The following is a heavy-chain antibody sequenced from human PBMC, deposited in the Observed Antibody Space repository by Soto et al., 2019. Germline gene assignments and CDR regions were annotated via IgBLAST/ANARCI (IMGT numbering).Heavy chain of an antibody. J-gene: IGHJ5*02. Sequence: QVQLVQSGAEVKKPGASVKVSCKASGYTFTGYYMHWVRQAPGQGLEWMGWINPNSGGTNYAQKFQGWVTMTRDPSSSTAYVELSRLRSDDTAVYYCARAEGGPDANGGFDPWGQGTLVTVSS. CDR1: GYTFTGYY. CDR3: ARAEGGPDANGGFDP. CDR2: INPNSGGT. V-gene: IGHV1-2*04. D-gene: IGHD2-2*01.